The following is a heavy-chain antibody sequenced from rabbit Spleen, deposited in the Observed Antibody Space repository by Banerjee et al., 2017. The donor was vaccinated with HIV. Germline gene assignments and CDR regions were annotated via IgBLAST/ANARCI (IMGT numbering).Heavy chain of an antibody. CDR2: IYDGSSAST. CDR1: GFSFSSSDY. CDR3: ARDAGRGDYIDGVFNL. Sequence: QSLEESGGDLVKPEGSLTLTCTASGFSFSSSDYMCWVRQAPGKGLEWIACIYDGSSASTKYASWAKGRFTISKTSSTTVTLQMTSLTVADTATYFCARDAGRGDYIDGVFNLWGPGTLVTVS. D-gene: IGHD8-1*01. J-gene: IGHJ4*01. V-gene: IGHV1S40*01.